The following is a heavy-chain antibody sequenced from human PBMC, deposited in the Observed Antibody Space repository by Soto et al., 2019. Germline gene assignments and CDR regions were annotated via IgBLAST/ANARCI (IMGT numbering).Heavy chain of an antibody. D-gene: IGHD2-21*01. Sequence: GGSLRLSCAASGFTFSSYGMHWVRQAPGKGLEWVAVISYDGSNKYYADSVKGRFTISRDNSKNTLYLQMNSLRAEDTAVYYCAKDRIPYSPGGYYYYGMDVWGQGTTVTVSS. CDR2: ISYDGSNK. CDR3: AKDRIPYSPGGYYYYGMDV. J-gene: IGHJ6*02. V-gene: IGHV3-30*18. CDR1: GFTFSSYG.